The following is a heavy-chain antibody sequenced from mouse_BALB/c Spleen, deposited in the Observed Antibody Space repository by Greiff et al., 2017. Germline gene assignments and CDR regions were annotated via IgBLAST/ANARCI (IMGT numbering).Heavy chain of an antibody. CDR1: GFTFSDYY. Sequence: EVKVVESGGGLVKPGGSLKLSCAASGFTFSDYYMYWVRQTPEKRLEWVATISDGGSYTYYPDSVKGRFTISRDNAKNNLYLQMSSLKSEDTAMYYCARNYYSMDYWGQGTSVTVSS. CDR2: ISDGGSYT. J-gene: IGHJ4*01. V-gene: IGHV5-4*02. CDR3: ARNYYSMDY.